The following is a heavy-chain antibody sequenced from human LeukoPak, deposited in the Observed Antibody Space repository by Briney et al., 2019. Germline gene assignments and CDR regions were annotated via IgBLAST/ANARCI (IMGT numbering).Heavy chain of an antibody. CDR1: GLTFSDHW. CDR3: ARVDYYYDSSGYYYYFDY. CDR2: INSDGSST. Sequence: PGGSLRLSCAASGLTFSDHWMDWVRQAPGKGLVWVSRINSDGSSTSYADSVKGRFTISRDNAKNTLYLQMNSLRAEDTAVYYCARVDYYYDSSGYYYYFDYWGQGTLVTVSS. J-gene: IGHJ4*02. D-gene: IGHD3-22*01. V-gene: IGHV3-74*01.